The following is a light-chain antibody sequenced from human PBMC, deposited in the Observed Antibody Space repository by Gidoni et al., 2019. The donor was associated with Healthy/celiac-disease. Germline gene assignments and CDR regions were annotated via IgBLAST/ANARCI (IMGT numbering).Light chain of an antibody. V-gene: IGLV3-1*01. CDR3: QAWDSSTAWVV. CDR2: QDS. Sequence: SYELTQPPSVSVSPGQTASITCSGAKLGDKYACWSQQKPGQSPVLVIYQDSKPPSGTPERFSGSNSGNTATLTISGTQAMDEADYYCQAWDSSTAWVVFGGGTKLTVL. J-gene: IGLJ2*01. CDR1: KLGDKY.